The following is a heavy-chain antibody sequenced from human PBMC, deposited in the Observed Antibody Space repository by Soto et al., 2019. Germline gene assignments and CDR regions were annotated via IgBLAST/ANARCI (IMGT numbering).Heavy chain of an antibody. CDR1: GFTFSSYS. V-gene: IGHV3-21*01. Sequence: EVQLVESGGGLVKPGGSLRLSCAASGFTFSSYSMNWVRQAPGKGLEWVSSISSSSSYIYYADSVKGRFTISRDNAKNSLYLQMNSLRAEDTAVYYCARDERVTIFGVVNYYYHMDVWGKGTTVTVSS. J-gene: IGHJ6*03. CDR2: ISSSSSYI. CDR3: ARDERVTIFGVVNYYYHMDV. D-gene: IGHD3-3*01.